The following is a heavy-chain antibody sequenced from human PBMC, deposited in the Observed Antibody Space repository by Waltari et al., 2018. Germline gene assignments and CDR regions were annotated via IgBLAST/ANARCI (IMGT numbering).Heavy chain of an antibody. Sequence: EVQLVESGGGLVKPGGSLGLSCAASGFTFSSYSLNWVRQAPGKGLEWVSSISSSSSYIYYADSVKGRFTISRDNAKNSLYLQMNSLRAEDTAVYYCARDGGVYAKSFDYWGQGTLVTVSS. CDR2: ISSSSSYI. J-gene: IGHJ4*02. D-gene: IGHD2-8*01. V-gene: IGHV3-21*01. CDR1: GFTFSSYS. CDR3: ARDGGVYAKSFDY.